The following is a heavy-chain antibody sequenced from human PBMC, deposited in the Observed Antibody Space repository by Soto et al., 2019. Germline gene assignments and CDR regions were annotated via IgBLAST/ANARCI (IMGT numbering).Heavy chain of an antibody. J-gene: IGHJ4*02. CDR1: GGSISSSSYY. CDR2: IYYSGST. CDR3: ARLNYDFWSGYYYFDY. D-gene: IGHD3-3*01. V-gene: IGHV4-39*01. Sequence: SETLSLTCTVSGGSISSSSYYWGWIRQPPGKGLEWIGSIYYSGSTYYNPSLKSRVTISVDTSKNQFSLKLSSVTAADTAVYYCARLNYDFWSGYYYFDYWGQGTLVTVSS.